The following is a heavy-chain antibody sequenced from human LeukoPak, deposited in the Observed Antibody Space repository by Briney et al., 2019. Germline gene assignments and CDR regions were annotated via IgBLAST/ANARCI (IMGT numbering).Heavy chain of an antibody. CDR3: ASIAGSSSAISDY. J-gene: IGHJ4*02. D-gene: IGHD6-6*01. V-gene: IGHV1-69*13. Sequence: ASVKVSCKAAGYTFIRYGISWVRQAPGQGLEWMGGIIPIFGTANYAQKFQGRVTITADESTSTAYMELSSLRSEDTAVYYCASIAGSSSAISDYWGQGTLVTVSS. CDR2: IIPIFGTA. CDR1: GYTFIRYG.